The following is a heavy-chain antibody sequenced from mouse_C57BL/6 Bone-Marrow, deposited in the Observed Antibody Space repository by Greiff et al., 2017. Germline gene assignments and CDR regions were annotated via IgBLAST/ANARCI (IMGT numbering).Heavy chain of an antibody. CDR1: DYAFSSYW. CDR3: ARSLYYSNLAWFAY. D-gene: IGHD2-5*01. Sequence: VQLQQSGAELVKPGASVKISCKASDYAFSSYWMNWVKQRPGKGLEWIGQIYPGDGDTNYNGKFKGKATLTADKSSSTAYMQLSSLTSEDSAVYCCARSLYYSNLAWFAYWGQGTLVTVSA. CDR2: IYPGDGDT. J-gene: IGHJ3*01. V-gene: IGHV1-80*01.